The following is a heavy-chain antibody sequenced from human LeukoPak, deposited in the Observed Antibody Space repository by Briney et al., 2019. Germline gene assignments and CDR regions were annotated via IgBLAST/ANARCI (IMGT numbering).Heavy chain of an antibody. CDR2: IYYSGST. V-gene: IGHV4-39*01. D-gene: IGHD5-18*01. Sequence: SETLSLTCTVSGGSIRSSTYYWGWIRQPPGKGLEWIGSIYYSGSTYYNPSLKSRVTISVDTSKNQFSLKLSSVTAADTAVYYCARGRGYSYGVDYWGQGTLVTVSS. CDR1: GGSIRSSTYY. J-gene: IGHJ4*02. CDR3: ARGRGYSYGVDY.